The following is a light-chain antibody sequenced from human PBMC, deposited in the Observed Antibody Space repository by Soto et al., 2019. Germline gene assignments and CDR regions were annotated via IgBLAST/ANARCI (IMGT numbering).Light chain of an antibody. J-gene: IGKJ4*01. CDR3: QQYNQCPVT. Sequence: ETVMTQSPATLSVSPGERATLSCRAGQSVNSYLAWYQQKPGQAPRLLIRGASARATGIPARFSGSGSGTEFTLTISSLQSEDFAVYYCQQYNQCPVTLGGGTKV. V-gene: IGKV3-15*01. CDR2: GAS. CDR1: QSVNSY.